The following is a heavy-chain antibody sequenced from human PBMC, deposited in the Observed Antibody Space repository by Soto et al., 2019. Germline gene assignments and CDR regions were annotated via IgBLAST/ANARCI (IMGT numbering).Heavy chain of an antibody. V-gene: IGHV1-3*01. D-gene: IGHD2-15*01. CDR2: INAGNGNT. Sequence: GASVKVSCKASGYTFTSYAMHWVRQAPGQRLEWMGWINAGNGNTKYSQEFQGRVTITRDTSASTAYMELSSLRSEDTAVYYCARGLVPVVVAPTDYWGQGTLVTVSS. CDR3: ARGLVPVVVAPTDY. J-gene: IGHJ4*02. CDR1: GYTFTSYA.